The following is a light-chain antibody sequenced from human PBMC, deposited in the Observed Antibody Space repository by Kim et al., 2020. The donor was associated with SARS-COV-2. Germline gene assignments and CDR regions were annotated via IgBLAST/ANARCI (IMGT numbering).Light chain of an antibody. V-gene: IGKV3-11*01. CDR2: DAS. J-gene: IGKJ4*01. CDR3: LQRGNWPLT. CDR1: QSITSY. Sequence: SLSPGERATLSCRASQSITSYLAWYQHKPGQAPRLLIYDASNRATGIPARFSGSGSGTDFTLTISSLEPEDFAVYFCLQRGNWPLTFGGGTKLEI.